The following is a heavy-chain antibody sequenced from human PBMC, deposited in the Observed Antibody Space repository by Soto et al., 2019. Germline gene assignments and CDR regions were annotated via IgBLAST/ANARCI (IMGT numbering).Heavy chain of an antibody. V-gene: IGHV4-59*01. CDR3: ARDMVHDYGDFFDY. Sequence: PSETLSLTCTVSGGSISSYYWSWIRQPPGKGLEWIGYIYYSGSTNYNPSLKSRVTISVDTSKNQFSLKLSSVTAADTAVYYCARDMVHDYGDFFDYWGQGTLVTVS. CDR2: IYYSGST. D-gene: IGHD4-17*01. J-gene: IGHJ4*02. CDR1: GGSISSYY.